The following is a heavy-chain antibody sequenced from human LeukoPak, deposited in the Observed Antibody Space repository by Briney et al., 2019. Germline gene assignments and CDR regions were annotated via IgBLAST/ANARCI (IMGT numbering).Heavy chain of an antibody. CDR2: IYTSGST. D-gene: IGHD1-26*01. Sequence: PSETLSLTCTVSGGSISSGSYYWSWIRQPAGKGLEWIGRIYTSGSTNYNPSLKSRVTISVDTSKNQFSLKLSSVTAADTAVYYCARGGIVGASIDYWGQGTLVTVSS. J-gene: IGHJ4*02. CDR3: ARGGIVGASIDY. CDR1: GGSISSGSYY. V-gene: IGHV4-61*02.